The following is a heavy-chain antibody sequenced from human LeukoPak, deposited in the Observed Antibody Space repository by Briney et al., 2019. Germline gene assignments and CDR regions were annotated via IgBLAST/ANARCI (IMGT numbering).Heavy chain of an antibody. CDR2: INPNSGGT. Sequence: ASVKVSCKASGYTFTGYYMHWVRQAPGQGLEWMGWINPNSGGTNYAQKFQGRVTITADESTSTAYMELSSLRSEDTAVYYCARDYDYGDYGGIWGQGTLVTVSS. CDR1: GYTFTGYY. J-gene: IGHJ4*02. V-gene: IGHV1-2*02. CDR3: ARDYDYGDYGGI. D-gene: IGHD4-17*01.